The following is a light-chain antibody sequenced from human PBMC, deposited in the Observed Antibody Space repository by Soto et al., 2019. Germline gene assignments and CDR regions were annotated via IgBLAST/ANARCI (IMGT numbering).Light chain of an antibody. CDR1: QTINNC. J-gene: IGKJ1*01. V-gene: IGKV1-5*01. CDR3: QQCYIYWT. Sequence: DIQMTQSPSTLSSSVGDTFTITCRASQTINNCLAWYQQKPGKAPKLLISDASSLEPGVPSRFSGSGSGTEFTLSINSLQPDDFATYYCQQCYIYWTFGQGTKVDI. CDR2: DAS.